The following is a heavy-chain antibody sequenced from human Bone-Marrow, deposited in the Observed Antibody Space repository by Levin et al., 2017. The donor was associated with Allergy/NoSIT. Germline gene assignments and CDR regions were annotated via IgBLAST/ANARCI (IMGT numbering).Heavy chain of an antibody. CDR3: ARSSASHWFDH. CDR2: LYSGGAT. V-gene: IGHV3-53*01. J-gene: IGHJ5*02. Sequence: GESLKISCAASGFTVSNNYMNWVRQAPGKGLEWVSVLYSGGATYYADSVKGRFTISRDNSKNTLYLQMNSLRAEDTAVYYCARSSASHWFDHWGQGTLVIVPS. CDR1: GFTVSNNY.